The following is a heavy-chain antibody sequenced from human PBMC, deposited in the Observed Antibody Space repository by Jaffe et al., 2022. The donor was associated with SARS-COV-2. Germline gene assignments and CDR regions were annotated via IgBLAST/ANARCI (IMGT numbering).Heavy chain of an antibody. D-gene: IGHD1-26*01. V-gene: IGHV3-23*01. J-gene: IGHJ4*02. CDR2: ISGTSGST. CDR3: AKGQSGTYVLYSFDY. Sequence: EVQLLDSGGGLVQPGGSLRLSCAASQFTFSSYAMSWVRQAPGKGLEWVSSISGTSGSTYYADSVKGRFTISRDNSKNTLYLQMDSLRAEDTAAYYCAKGQSGTYVLYSFDYWGQGTLVTVSS. CDR1: QFTFSSYA.